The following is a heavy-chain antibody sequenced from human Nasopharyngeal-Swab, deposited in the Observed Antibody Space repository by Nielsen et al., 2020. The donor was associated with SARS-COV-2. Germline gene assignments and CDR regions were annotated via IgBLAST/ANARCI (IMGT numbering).Heavy chain of an antibody. CDR3: ARVPAVAASRIDY. J-gene: IGHJ4*02. Sequence: ASVKVSCKASGYTRSTYAMYWVRQAPGQRPEFMGWINAGKGNTIYSQKFQGRVRISRDTSANTVYMELNRLRSEDTAVYYCARVPAVAASRIDYWGQGTLVTVSS. V-gene: IGHV1-3*01. D-gene: IGHD6-19*01. CDR1: GYTRSTYA. CDR2: INAGKGNT.